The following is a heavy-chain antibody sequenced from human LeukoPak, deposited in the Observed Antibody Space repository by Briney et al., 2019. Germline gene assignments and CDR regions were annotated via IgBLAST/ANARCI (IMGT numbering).Heavy chain of an antibody. CDR2: ISGSGGST. D-gene: IGHD3-10*01. CDR3: ASPMVRGVMERDY. CDR1: GFTFSSYA. Sequence: GGSLRLSCAASGFTFSSYAMSWVRQAPGKGLEWVSAISGSGGSTYYADSVKGRFTISRDNSKNTLYLQMNSPRAEDTAVYYCASPMVRGVMERDYWGQGTLVTVSS. V-gene: IGHV3-23*01. J-gene: IGHJ4*02.